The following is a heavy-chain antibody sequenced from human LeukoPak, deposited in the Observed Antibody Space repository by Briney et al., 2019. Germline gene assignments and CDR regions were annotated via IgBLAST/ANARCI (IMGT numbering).Heavy chain of an antibody. J-gene: IGHJ4*02. D-gene: IGHD3-10*01. Sequence: GGSLRLSCAASGFTFSSYGMHWVRQAPGKGLEWVAVISYDGSNKYYADSVKGRFTISRDNSKNTLYLQMNSLRAEDTAVYYCAKDHGSGSFDYWGQGTLVTVSS. CDR2: ISYDGSNK. CDR3: AKDHGSGSFDY. CDR1: GFTFSSYG. V-gene: IGHV3-30*18.